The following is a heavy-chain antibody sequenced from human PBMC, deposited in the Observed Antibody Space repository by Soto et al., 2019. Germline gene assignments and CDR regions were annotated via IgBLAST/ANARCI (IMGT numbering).Heavy chain of an antibody. CDR2: ISVSGHDT. V-gene: IGHV3-23*01. J-gene: IGHJ6*02. Sequence: GGSRRLSCSASGFTFSSYAFSWVRQAPGKGLEWVSTISVSGHDTYYADSVKGRFTISRDNSRDTLYLEMNSLRAEDTALYYCAKFQVEGYHNYFGMDVWGQGTTVTDS. CDR3: AKFQVEGYHNYFGMDV. CDR1: GFTFSSYA.